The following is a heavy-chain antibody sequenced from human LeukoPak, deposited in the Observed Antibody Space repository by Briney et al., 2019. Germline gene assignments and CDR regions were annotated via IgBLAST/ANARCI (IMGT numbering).Heavy chain of an antibody. V-gene: IGHV4-34*01. CDR1: GGSFSGYY. D-gene: IGHD2-15*01. J-gene: IGHJ3*02. CDR3: ARGTHCSGGSCYSENDAFDI. Sequence: PSETPSLTCAVYGGSFSGYYWSWIRQPPGKGLEWIGEINHSGSTNYNPSLKSRVTISVDTSKNQFSLKLSSVTAADTAVYYCARGTHCSGGSCYSENDAFDIWGQGTMVTVSS. CDR2: INHSGST.